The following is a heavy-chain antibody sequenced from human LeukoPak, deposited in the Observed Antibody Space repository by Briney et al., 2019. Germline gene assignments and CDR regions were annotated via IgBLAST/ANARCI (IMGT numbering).Heavy chain of an antibody. D-gene: IGHD3-22*01. J-gene: IGHJ4*02. V-gene: IGHV1-18*01. CDR3: ASARYDSNTLPY. Sequence: GASVNVSCKASGYTFTSYGISWVRQAPRQGLEWMGWISAYNGNTNYAQMLQGRVTMTTDTSTSTAYMELRSLRSDDTAVYYCASARYDSNTLPYWGQGTLVTVSS. CDR2: ISAYNGNT. CDR1: GYTFTSYG.